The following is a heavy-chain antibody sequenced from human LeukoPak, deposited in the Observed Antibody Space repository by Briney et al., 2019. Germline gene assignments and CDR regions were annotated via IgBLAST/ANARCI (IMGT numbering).Heavy chain of an antibody. D-gene: IGHD6-13*01. CDR3: ARGGVARSQKLVLVDYYYYMDV. CDR1: GYTFTSYG. CDR2: ISAYNGNT. Sequence: GASVTVSCKASGYTFTSYGISWVRQAPGQGLERMGWISAYNGNTNYAQKLQGRVTMTTDTSTSTAYMELRSLRSDDTAVYFCARGGVARSQKLVLVDYYYYMDVWGKGTTVTVSS. J-gene: IGHJ6*03. V-gene: IGHV1-18*01.